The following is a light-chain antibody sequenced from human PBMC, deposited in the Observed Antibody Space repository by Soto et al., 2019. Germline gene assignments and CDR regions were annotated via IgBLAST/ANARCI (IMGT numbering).Light chain of an antibody. CDR3: QQSYSTWT. Sequence: DIQMTQSPSSLSASVGDRVTITCRASQSISSYLNWYQQKPGKAPKILIYAASSLQSGVPSRFSGSGSGTEFTLTISSRQPEDFATYYCQQSYSTWTFGQGTKVEIK. J-gene: IGKJ1*01. CDR2: AAS. V-gene: IGKV1-39*01. CDR1: QSISSY.